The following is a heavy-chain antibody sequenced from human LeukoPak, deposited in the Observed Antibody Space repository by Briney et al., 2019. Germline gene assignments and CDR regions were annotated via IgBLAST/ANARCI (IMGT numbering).Heavy chain of an antibody. D-gene: IGHD5-12*01. V-gene: IGHV3-33*06. CDR1: GFTFSNYA. CDR2: VWYDGSNK. CDR3: AKDRGPYSGYDSFFDF. J-gene: IGHJ4*02. Sequence: GGSLRLSCAASGFTFSNYAMHWVRQAPGKGLEWVAAVWYDGSNKYYADSVKGRFTISRDNSKNTLYLQMNSLRADDTAVYYCAKDRGPYSGYDSFFDFWGQGTLVTVSS.